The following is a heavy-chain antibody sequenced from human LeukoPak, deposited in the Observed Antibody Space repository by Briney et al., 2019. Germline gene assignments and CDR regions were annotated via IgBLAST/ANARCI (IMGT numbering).Heavy chain of an antibody. V-gene: IGHV1-2*04. Sequence: GASVKVSCESSGYTFTGYYMHWVRQAPGQGLEWMGWINPNSGGTNYAQNFQGWVTMTRDTSISTAYMELSRLRSDDTAVYYCARGTRSVVVVPAASLDYWGQGTLVTVSS. CDR1: GYTFTGYY. D-gene: IGHD2-2*01. J-gene: IGHJ4*02. CDR2: INPNSGGT. CDR3: ARGTRSVVVVPAASLDY.